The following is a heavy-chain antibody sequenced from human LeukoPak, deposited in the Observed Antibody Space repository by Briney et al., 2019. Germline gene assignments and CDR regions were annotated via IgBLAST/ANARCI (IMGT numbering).Heavy chain of an antibody. Sequence: SETLSLTCTVSGGSISSYYWSWIRQPPGKGLEWIGYIYYSGSTNYNPSLKSRVTISVDTSKNQFSLKLSSVTAADTAVYYCARHSDSRGYYSYWGQGTLVTVSS. CDR1: GGSISSYY. V-gene: IGHV4-59*08. CDR2: IYYSGST. J-gene: IGHJ4*02. CDR3: ARHSDSRGYYSY. D-gene: IGHD3-22*01.